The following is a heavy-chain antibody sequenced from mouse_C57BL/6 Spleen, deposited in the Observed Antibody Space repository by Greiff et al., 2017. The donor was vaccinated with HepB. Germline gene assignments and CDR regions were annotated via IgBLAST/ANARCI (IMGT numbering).Heavy chain of an antibody. D-gene: IGHD2-3*01. CDR3: ARWLLVGCFDY. CDR2: IYPGDGDT. Sequence: QVQLQQSGAELVKPGASVKISCKASGYAFSSYWMNWVKQRPGKGLEWIGQIYPGDGDTNYNGKFKGKATLTADKSSSTAYMQLSSLTAEDSAVYCCARWLLVGCFDYWGQGTTLTVSS. V-gene: IGHV1-80*01. J-gene: IGHJ2*01. CDR1: GYAFSSYW.